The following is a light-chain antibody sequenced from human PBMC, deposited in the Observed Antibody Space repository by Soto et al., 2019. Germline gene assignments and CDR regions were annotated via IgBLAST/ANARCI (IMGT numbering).Light chain of an antibody. Sequence: QAVVTQPPSVSGAPGQRVTISGTGGGSNIGAGYDVHWYQQLPGTAPKLLIYGNSNRPSGVPDRFSGSKSGTSASLAITGLQAEDEADYYCQSYDSSLSGFVFGTGTKLTVL. V-gene: IGLV1-40*01. CDR1: GSNIGAGYD. J-gene: IGLJ1*01. CDR3: QSYDSSLSGFV. CDR2: GNS.